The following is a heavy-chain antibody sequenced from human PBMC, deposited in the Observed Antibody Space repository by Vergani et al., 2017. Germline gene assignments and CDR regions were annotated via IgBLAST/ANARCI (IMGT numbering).Heavy chain of an antibody. D-gene: IGHD4-17*01. V-gene: IGHV1-69-2*01. CDR1: GYTFTDHY. CDR3: ATPQPVTTGGMEV. J-gene: IGHJ6*02. CDR2: VDPEDGET. Sequence: EVQLVQSGAEVKKPVATMKISCKVSGYTFTDHYMHWVKQAPGKGLEWMGLVDPEDGETIYAEKFKGRVTIAADTSTDTAHLELSSLRSEDTAVYYCATPQPVTTGGMEVWGQGTTVIVSS.